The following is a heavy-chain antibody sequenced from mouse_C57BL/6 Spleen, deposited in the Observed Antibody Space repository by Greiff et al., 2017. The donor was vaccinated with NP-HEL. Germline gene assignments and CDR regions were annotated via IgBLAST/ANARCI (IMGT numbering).Heavy chain of an antibody. CDR2: INPNNGGT. CDR1: GYTFTDYN. Sequence: VQLQQSGPELVKPGASVKIPCKASGYTFTDYNMDWVKQSHGKSLEWIGDINPNNGGTIYNQKFKGKATLTVDKSSSTAYMELRSLTSEDTAVYYCARIYYDYDDDAMDYWGQGTSVTVSS. D-gene: IGHD2-4*01. CDR3: ARIYYDYDDDAMDY. J-gene: IGHJ4*01. V-gene: IGHV1-18*01.